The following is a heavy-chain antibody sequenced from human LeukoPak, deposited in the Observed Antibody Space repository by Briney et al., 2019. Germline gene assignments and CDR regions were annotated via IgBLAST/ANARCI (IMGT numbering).Heavy chain of an antibody. CDR3: ARDHFGYYYDSSGSLGHY. D-gene: IGHD3-22*01. J-gene: IGHJ4*02. V-gene: IGHV1-46*01. CDR2: INPSGGST. CDR1: GYTFTSYY. Sequence: ASVKVSCKASGYTFTSYYMHWVRQAPGQGLEWMGIINPSGGSTSYAQKFQGRATMTRDTSTSTVYMELSSLRSEDTAVYYCARDHFGYYYDSSGSLGHYWGQGTLVTVSS.